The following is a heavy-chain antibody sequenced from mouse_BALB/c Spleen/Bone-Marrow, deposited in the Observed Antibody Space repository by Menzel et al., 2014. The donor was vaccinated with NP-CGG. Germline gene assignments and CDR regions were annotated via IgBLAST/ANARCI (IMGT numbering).Heavy chain of an antibody. Sequence: VQLKQSGAELVKPGASVKLSCAASGFNIKDTYIHWVKQRPEQGLEWIGRIDPANDNTKYDPKFQGRATITADTSSNTAYLQLIGLTSEDTAVYYCARSGEHYGGGWFAYWGQGTLITVSA. CDR3: ARSGEHYGGGWFAY. CDR1: GFNIKDTY. D-gene: IGHD1-2*01. J-gene: IGHJ3*01. V-gene: IGHV14-3*02. CDR2: IDPANDNT.